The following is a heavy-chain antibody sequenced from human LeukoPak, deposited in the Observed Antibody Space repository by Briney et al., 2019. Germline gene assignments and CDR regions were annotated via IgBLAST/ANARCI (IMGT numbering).Heavy chain of an antibody. CDR2: IYYSGST. CDR3: ARLRIAAAGIEIDY. Sequence: SETLSLTCTVSGGSISSSNHYWGWIRQPPGKGLEWIGSIYYSGSTYYNPSLKSRVTISVDTSKSQFSLKLSSVTAADTAVYYCARLRIAAAGIEIDYWGQGTLVTVSS. D-gene: IGHD6-13*01. J-gene: IGHJ4*02. CDR1: GGSISSSNHY. V-gene: IGHV4-39*01.